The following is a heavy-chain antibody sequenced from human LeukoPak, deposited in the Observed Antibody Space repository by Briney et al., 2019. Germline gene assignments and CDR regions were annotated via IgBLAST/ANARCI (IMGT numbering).Heavy chain of an antibody. CDR1: GGSISSYY. CDR2: IYTSGST. V-gene: IGHV4-4*07. D-gene: IGHD6-13*01. Sequence: SETLSLTCTVSGGSISSYYWSWIRQPAGKGLEWIGRIYTSGSTYYNPSLKSRVTISVDTSKNQFSLKLSSVTAADTAVYYCARQGQQLDNWFDPWGQGTLVTVSS. CDR3: ARQGQQLDNWFDP. J-gene: IGHJ5*02.